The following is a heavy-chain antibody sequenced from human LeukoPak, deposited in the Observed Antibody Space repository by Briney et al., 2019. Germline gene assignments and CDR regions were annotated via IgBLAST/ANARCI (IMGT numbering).Heavy chain of an antibody. J-gene: IGHJ4*02. CDR2: IYHSGST. CDR3: ARLYDSSGYYYFYYFDY. D-gene: IGHD3-22*01. Sequence: SETLSLTXTVSGYSISSGYYWGWIRQPPGKGLEWIGSIYHSGSTYYNPSLRSRVTISVDTSKNQFSLKLSSVTAADTAVYYYARLYDSSGYYYFYYFDYWGQGTLVTVSS. CDR1: GYSISSGYY. V-gene: IGHV4-38-2*02.